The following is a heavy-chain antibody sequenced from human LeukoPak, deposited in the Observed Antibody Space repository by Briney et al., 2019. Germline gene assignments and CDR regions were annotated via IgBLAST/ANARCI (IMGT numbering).Heavy chain of an antibody. J-gene: IGHJ6*03. V-gene: IGHV1-18*01. CDR1: GYTFTSYG. CDR2: ISAYNGNT. CDR3: ARRGIRTRGVRYYYYMDV. Sequence: ASVKVSCKASGYTFTSYGISWVRQAPGQGLEWMGWISAYNGNTNYAQKLQGRVTMTTDTSTSTAYMELRSLRSDDTAVYYCARRGIRTRGVRYYYYMDVWGKGTTVTTSS. D-gene: IGHD2-2*01.